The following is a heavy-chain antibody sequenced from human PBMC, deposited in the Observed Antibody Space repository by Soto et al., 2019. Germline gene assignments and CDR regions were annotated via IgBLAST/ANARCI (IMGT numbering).Heavy chain of an antibody. CDR2: ISSSSSYI. V-gene: IGHV3-21*01. J-gene: IGHJ3*02. D-gene: IGHD3-9*01. Sequence: PGGSLRLSCAASGFTFSSYSMNWVRQAPGKGLEWVSSISSSSSYIYYADSVKGRFTISRDNAKNSLYLQMNSLRAEDTAVYYCARDRRRFDWSHDAFDIWGQGTMVTVSS. CDR3: ARDRRRFDWSHDAFDI. CDR1: GFTFSSYS.